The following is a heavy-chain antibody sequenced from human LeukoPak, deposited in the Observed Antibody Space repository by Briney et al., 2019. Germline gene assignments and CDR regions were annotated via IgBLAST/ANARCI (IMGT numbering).Heavy chain of an antibody. CDR3: ARGLHALWRGHMGY. CDR2: IDSDGNT. J-gene: IGHJ4*02. Sequence: PGGSLRLSCAASGFTVNNNYMTWVRQAPGKGLDWVSVIDSDGNTYYADSVMGRFSISRDNYKNMVFLQMNSLRAEDTAVYYCARGLHALWRGHMGYWGQGTLVTVSS. D-gene: IGHD3-3*01. V-gene: IGHV3-53*01. CDR1: GFTVNNNY.